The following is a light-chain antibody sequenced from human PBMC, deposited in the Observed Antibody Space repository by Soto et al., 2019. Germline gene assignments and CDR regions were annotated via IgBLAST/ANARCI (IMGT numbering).Light chain of an antibody. J-gene: IGKJ2*01. Sequence: ILFTQSPGTLSLSPGERGTLNCRTSQSVSSNYLAWHQQRPGQAPRLLIYGASVRATGVPARFSGSGSGTEFTLTINSLQSEDYTVYFCQQYNNWPYTFGQGTKVDI. CDR3: QQYNNWPYT. V-gene: IGKV3-15*01. CDR2: GAS. CDR1: QSVSSN.